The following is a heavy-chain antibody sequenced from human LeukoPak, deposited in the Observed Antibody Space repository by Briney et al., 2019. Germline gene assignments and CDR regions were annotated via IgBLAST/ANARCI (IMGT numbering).Heavy chain of an antibody. V-gene: IGHV1-18*01. Sequence: ASVKVSCKASGYTFTSYGISWVRQAPGQGLEWMGWISAYNGNTNYAQKLQGRVTMTTDTSTSTAYMELRSLRSDDTAVYYCARFLVKASCGLVVAAKGIRPFDPWGQGTLVTVSS. CDR2: ISAYNGNT. CDR3: ARFLVKASCGLVVAAKGIRPFDP. D-gene: IGHD2-15*01. CDR1: GYTFTSYG. J-gene: IGHJ5*02.